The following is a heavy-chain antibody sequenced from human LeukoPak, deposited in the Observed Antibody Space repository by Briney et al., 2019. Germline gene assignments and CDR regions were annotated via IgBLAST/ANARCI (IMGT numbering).Heavy chain of an antibody. J-gene: IGHJ4*02. Sequence: ASVTVSCKASGGTFSSYAISWVRQAPGQGLEWMGGIIPIFGTANYAQKFQGRVTITADESTSTAYMELSSLRSEDTAVYYCASGGHGSGSYYYFDYWGQGTLVTVSS. CDR1: GGTFSSYA. CDR2: IIPIFGTA. D-gene: IGHD3-10*01. CDR3: ASGGHGSGSYYYFDY. V-gene: IGHV1-69*01.